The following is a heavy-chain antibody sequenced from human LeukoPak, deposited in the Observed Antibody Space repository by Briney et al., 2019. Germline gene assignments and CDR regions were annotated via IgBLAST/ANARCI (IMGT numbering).Heavy chain of an antibody. CDR3: ATIKRYDTRRSASVGVDH. V-gene: IGHV3-48*01. CDR1: GFTFSSYS. J-gene: IGHJ4*02. CDR2: ISSSSSTI. Sequence: GGSLRLSCAASGFTFSSYSMNWVRQAPGKGLEWVSYISSSSSTIYYADSVKGRFTISRDNAKNSLYLQMNSLRAEDTAVYYCATIKRYDTRRSASVGVDHWGQGTLVTVSS. D-gene: IGHD2-15*01.